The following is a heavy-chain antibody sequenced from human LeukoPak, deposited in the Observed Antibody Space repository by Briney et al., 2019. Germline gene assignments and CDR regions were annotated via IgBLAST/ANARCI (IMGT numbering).Heavy chain of an antibody. CDR1: GFTFSSYA. D-gene: IGHD2-15*01. J-gene: IGHJ4*02. Sequence: GGSLRLSCAASGFTFSSYAMSWVRQAPGKGLEWVSAISGSGGSTYYADSVKGRFTISRDSSKNTLYLQMNSLRAEDTAVYYCAKTGACGGSSWYPYWGQGTLVTVSS. V-gene: IGHV3-23*01. CDR3: AKTGACGGSSWYPY. CDR2: ISGSGGST.